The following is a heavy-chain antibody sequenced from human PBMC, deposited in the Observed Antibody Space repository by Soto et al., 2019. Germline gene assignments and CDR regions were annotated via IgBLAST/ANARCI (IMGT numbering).Heavy chain of an antibody. J-gene: IGHJ4*02. CDR3: ARSPSTYYYGSGSFL. CDR1: GFTFDDYA. Sequence: PGGSLRLSCAASGFTFDDYAMHWVRQAPGKGLVWVSRINSDGSSTSYADSVKGRFTISRDNAKNTLYLQMNSLRAEDTAVYYCARSPSTYYYGSGSFLWGQGTLVTVSS. V-gene: IGHV3-74*01. D-gene: IGHD3-10*01. CDR2: INSDGSST.